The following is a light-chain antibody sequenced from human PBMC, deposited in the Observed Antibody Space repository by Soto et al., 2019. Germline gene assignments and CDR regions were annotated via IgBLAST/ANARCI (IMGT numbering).Light chain of an antibody. CDR3: QQYETLPT. CDR1: QNINNY. Sequence: DIQMTQSPSSLSASVGDRVTITCQASQNINNYLNWYQQKPGRAPKLLIYDASNLEAGVPSRFRGSGSGTDFTFTISRLQPEDIATDFCQQYETLPTFGQGTRLEIK. J-gene: IGKJ5*01. CDR2: DAS. V-gene: IGKV1-33*01.